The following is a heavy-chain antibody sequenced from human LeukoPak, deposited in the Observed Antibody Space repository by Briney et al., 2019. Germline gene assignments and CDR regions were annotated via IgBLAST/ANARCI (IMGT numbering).Heavy chain of an antibody. V-gene: IGHV3-23*01. J-gene: IGHJ4*02. CDR3: AKDVGKWESLHFFDY. CDR2: ISGSGAST. Sequence: PGGSLRLSCLTSVFTLSTNSMSWVRQAPEKGLEWISGISGSGASTYYADSVKGRFTISRDDSRNTLYLQMNSLRGDDTAVYYCAKDVGKWESLHFFDYWGQGTLVTVSS. CDR1: VFTLSTNS. D-gene: IGHD1-26*01.